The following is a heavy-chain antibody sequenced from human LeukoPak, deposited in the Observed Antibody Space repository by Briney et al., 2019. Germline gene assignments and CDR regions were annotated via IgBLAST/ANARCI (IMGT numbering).Heavy chain of an antibody. CDR1: GYSFTGYY. CDR2: INPNSGGT. J-gene: IGHJ4*02. D-gene: IGHD1-1*01. CDR3: ARVGPYGTLDY. Sequence: ASVKVSCKASGYSFTGYYMHWVRQAPGQGLEWMGRINPNSGGTNYAQRFQGRVTMTRDTSISTAYMELSRLRSDDTAVYYCARVGPYGTLDYWGQGTLVTVSS. V-gene: IGHV1-2*06.